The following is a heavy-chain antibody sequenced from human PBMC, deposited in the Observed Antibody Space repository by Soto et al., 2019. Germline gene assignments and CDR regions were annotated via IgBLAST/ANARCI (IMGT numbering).Heavy chain of an antibody. D-gene: IGHD4-17*01. CDR1: GGSISSGDYY. CDR2: IYYSGST. Sequence: QVQLQESGPGLVKPSQTLSLTCTVSGGSISSGDYYWSWIRQPPGKGLEWIGYIYYSGSTYYNPSLKSRVTISVVTSKNQFSLKLSSVTAADTAVYYCASRTTVTTDGDAFDLWGQGTMVTVSS. V-gene: IGHV4-30-4*01. CDR3: ASRTTVTTDGDAFDL. J-gene: IGHJ3*01.